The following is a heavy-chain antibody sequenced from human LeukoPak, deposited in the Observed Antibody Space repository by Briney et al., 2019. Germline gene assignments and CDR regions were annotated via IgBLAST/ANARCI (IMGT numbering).Heavy chain of an antibody. CDR2: ISGSGGST. J-gene: IGHJ4*02. CDR3: AKGRDGRY. V-gene: IGHV3-23*01. Sequence: PGESLRLSCAASGFTFSIYAMSWVRQAPGKGLEWVSGISGSGGSTYYADSVKGRFTISRDNAKNTLYMQMSSLRAEDTAVYYCAKGRDGRYWGQGTLVTVSS. CDR1: GFTFSIYA. D-gene: IGHD5-24*01.